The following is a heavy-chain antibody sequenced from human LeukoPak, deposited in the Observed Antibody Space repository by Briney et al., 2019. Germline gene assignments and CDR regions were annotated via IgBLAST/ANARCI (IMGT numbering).Heavy chain of an antibody. CDR2: ISSSDSTI. CDR1: GFTFSSYE. J-gene: IGHJ4*02. D-gene: IGHD1-26*01. Sequence: GGSLRLSCAASGFTFSSYEMNWVRKAPGKGLEWVSYISSSDSTIYYADSVKGRFTISRDNAKNSLYLQMNSLRAEDTAVYYCAKEGSAWELPRSIDYWGQGTLVTVSS. CDR3: AKEGSAWELPRSIDY. V-gene: IGHV3-48*03.